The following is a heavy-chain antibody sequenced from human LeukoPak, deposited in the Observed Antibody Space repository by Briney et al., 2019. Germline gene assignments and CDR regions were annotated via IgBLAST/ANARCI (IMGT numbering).Heavy chain of an antibody. CDR3: ASTTYYYDSSGPKDPFDY. CDR1: GFTFSSYS. D-gene: IGHD3-22*01. CDR2: ISSSSSTI. V-gene: IGHV3-48*02. Sequence: GGSLRLSCGASGFTFSSYSMNWVRQAPGKGLEWVSYISSSSSTIYYADSVKGRFTISRDNAKNSLYLQMNSLRDEDTAVYYCASTTYYYDSSGPKDPFDYWGQGTLVTVSS. J-gene: IGHJ4*02.